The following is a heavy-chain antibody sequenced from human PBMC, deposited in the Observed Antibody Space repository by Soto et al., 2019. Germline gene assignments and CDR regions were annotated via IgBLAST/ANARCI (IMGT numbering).Heavy chain of an antibody. CDR2: IGSGSKSI. J-gene: IGHJ6*02. V-gene: IGHV3-21*06. D-gene: IGHD1-1*01. CDR1: GFSFSVYT. CDR3: ASQGPLERRAGRPYYYGMDL. Sequence: PGGSLRLSCAASGFSFSVYTMNWLRQAPGKGLEWVASIGSGSKSIFYADSVRGRFTISRDNAKNSLYLQMNSLGAEDPAVYFCASQGPLERRAGRPYYYGMDLWGQGTTVTVSS.